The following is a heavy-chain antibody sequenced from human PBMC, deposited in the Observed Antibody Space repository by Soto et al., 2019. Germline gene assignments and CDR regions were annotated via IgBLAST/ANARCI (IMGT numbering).Heavy chain of an antibody. J-gene: IGHJ6*02. CDR2: IIPIFGTA. Sequence: ASVKVSCKASGGTFSSYAISWVRQAPGQGLEWMGGIIPIFGTANYAQKFQGRVTITADESTSTAYMELSSLRSEDTAVYYCARGTTGYQLLGYGMDVWGQGTTVTVS. CDR1: GGTFSSYA. D-gene: IGHD2-2*01. CDR3: ARGTTGYQLLGYGMDV. V-gene: IGHV1-69*13.